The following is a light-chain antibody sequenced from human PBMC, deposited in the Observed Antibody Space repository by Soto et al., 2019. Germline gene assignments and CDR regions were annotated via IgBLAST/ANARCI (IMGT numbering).Light chain of an antibody. CDR2: AAS. Sequence: DIQMTQSPSSLSASVGDRVTITCRASQSISSYLNWYQQKPGKAPKLLIYAASSLRSGVPSRFSGSGSGTDFNLTINSLQPEDFATYFCQQSFTTPLTFGGGTKVDIK. J-gene: IGKJ4*01. CDR3: QQSFTTPLT. CDR1: QSISSY. V-gene: IGKV1-39*01.